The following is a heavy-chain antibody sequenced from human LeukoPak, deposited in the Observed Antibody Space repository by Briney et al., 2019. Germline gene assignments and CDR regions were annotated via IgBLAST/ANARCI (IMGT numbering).Heavy chain of an antibody. Sequence: GESLKISCKGFGYSFTTYWIGWVRQLPGKGLECMGIIYPGDSDTRYSPSFQGQVTISADKSISTAYLQWSSLKASDTAMYYCARHHYYYYYGMDVWGQGTTVTVSS. CDR2: IYPGDSDT. CDR1: GYSFTTYW. V-gene: IGHV5-51*01. J-gene: IGHJ6*02. CDR3: ARHHYYYYYGMDV.